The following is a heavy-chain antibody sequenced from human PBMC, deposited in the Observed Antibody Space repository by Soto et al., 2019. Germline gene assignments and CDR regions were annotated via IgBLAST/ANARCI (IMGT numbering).Heavy chain of an antibody. CDR3: ARYRLSGNRWSKFDY. CDR2: IYHTGST. Sequence: QVQLLQSGPGLVKSSQTLSLTCTVSGVTVGSDAYYWSWIRQHPGKGLEWIGNIYHTGSTYYSPSLKSRILISLAASKNEFSLTLTSVTVSDTAGYFCARYRLSGNRWSKFDYSGQGTLVTVSS. CDR1: GVTVGSDAYY. V-gene: IGHV4-31*03. J-gene: IGHJ4*02. D-gene: IGHD3-16*02.